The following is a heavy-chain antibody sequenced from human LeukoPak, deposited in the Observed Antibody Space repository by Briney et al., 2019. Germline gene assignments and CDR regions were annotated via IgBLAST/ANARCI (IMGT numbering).Heavy chain of an antibody. Sequence: SQTLSLTCTVSGGSISGYYWSWSRQAPGKGVEWIGNLYYNRGAWYKSSLKSRVTTSVDTSKNEFSLKLSSVTAADTAVYYCARWSDCGGDCHILDHWGQGILVTVSS. CDR1: GGSISGYY. J-gene: IGHJ4*02. CDR2: LYYNRGA. CDR3: ARWSDCGGDCHILDH. V-gene: IGHV4-59*01. D-gene: IGHD2-21*02.